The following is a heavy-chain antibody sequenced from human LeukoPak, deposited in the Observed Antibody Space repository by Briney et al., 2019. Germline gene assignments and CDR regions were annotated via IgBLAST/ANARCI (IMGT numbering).Heavy chain of an antibody. CDR1: AFTFSDYS. J-gene: IGHJ6*03. Sequence: GGSLRLSCAASAFTFSDYSMNWVRQAPGKGLEGVSSISCSGIYTYYADSVKGRFTISRDNAKNSLYLQMNILRAEDTAVYYCARRGGSSSMDYYYHYMDVWGKGTTVTVSS. V-gene: IGHV3-21*01. CDR2: ISCSGIYT. D-gene: IGHD6-6*01. CDR3: ARRGGSSSMDYYYHYMDV.